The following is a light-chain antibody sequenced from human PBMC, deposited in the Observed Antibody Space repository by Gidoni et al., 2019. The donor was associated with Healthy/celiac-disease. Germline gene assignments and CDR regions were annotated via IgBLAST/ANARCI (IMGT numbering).Light chain of an antibody. CDR1: QSVSRNY. CDR3: QQYGSSPPLT. V-gene: IGKV3D-20*01. CDR2: DAS. J-gene: IGKJ4*01. Sequence: EIVLTQSPATLSLSPGERATLSCGASQSVSRNYLAWYQQKPGLAPRLLIYDASSRATGIPDRFSGSGSGTDFTLTISRLEPEDCAVYYCQQYGSSPPLTFGGGTKVEIK.